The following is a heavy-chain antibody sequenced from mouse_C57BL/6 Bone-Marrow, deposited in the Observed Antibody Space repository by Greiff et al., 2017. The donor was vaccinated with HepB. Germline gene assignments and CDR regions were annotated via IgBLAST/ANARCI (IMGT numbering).Heavy chain of an antibody. CDR3: ARNIRSVGSYFDY. J-gene: IGHJ2*01. V-gene: IGHV2-2*01. CDR1: GFSLTSYG. D-gene: IGHD1-1*01. Sequence: VKLEESGPGLVQPSQSLSITCTVSGFSLTSYGVHWVRQSPGKGLEWLGVIWSGGSTDYNAAFISRLSISKDNSKSQVFFKMNSLQADDKSIYYCARNIRSVGSYFDYWGQGTTLTVSS. CDR2: IWSGGST.